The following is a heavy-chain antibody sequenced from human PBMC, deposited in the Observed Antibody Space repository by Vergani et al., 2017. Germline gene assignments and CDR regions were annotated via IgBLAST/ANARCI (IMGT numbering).Heavy chain of an antibody. J-gene: IGHJ5*02. D-gene: IGHD3-3*02. CDR2: IYYSGST. CDR3: ARSISTRGFDP. V-gene: IGHV4-59*08. CDR1: GGSISSHY. Sequence: QVQLQESGPGLVKPSETLSLTCTVSGGSISSHYWSWIRQPPGKGLEWIGYIYYSGSTNYNPSLKSRVTISVDTSKNQFSLKLSSVTAADTAVYYCARSISTRGFDPWGQGTLVTVSS.